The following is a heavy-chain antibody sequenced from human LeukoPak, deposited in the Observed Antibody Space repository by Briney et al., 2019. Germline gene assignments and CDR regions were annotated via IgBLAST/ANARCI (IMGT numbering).Heavy chain of an antibody. CDR3: AKDRVRSSGYPDAFDI. J-gene: IGHJ3*02. CDR1: GFTFSSYA. Sequence: QPGGSLRLSCAASGFTFSSYAMSWVRQAPGKGLEWVSAISGSGGSTYYADSVKGRFTISRDNSKNTLYLQMSSLRAEDTAVYYCAKDRVRSSGYPDAFDIWGQGTMVTVSS. D-gene: IGHD3-22*01. CDR2: ISGSGGST. V-gene: IGHV3-23*01.